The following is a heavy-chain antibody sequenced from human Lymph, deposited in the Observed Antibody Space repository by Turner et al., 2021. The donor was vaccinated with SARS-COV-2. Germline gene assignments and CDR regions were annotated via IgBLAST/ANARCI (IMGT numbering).Heavy chain of an antibody. D-gene: IGHD1-1*01. Sequence: QVQLQESGPGLVRPSETLSLTCTVSGGSISSTSWSWIRQSPGRGLEWIGYFYKIGSIDYNPTLRSRVTISVDTSKNQLSLNLISVTAADTAVYYCARHQGSTSGYDHGMNVCGQGTAVIVSS. CDR1: GGSISSTS. J-gene: IGHJ6*02. CDR2: FYKIGSI. CDR3: ARHQGSTSGYDHGMNV. V-gene: IGHV4-59*08.